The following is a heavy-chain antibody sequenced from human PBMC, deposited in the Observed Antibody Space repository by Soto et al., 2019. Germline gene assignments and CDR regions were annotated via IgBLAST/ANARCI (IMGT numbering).Heavy chain of an antibody. CDR2: MNPNSGNT. V-gene: IGHV1-8*01. CDR3: ATYCSGGSCYVY. J-gene: IGHJ4*02. Sequence: ASVKGSCKASGYTFTNYDINWVRQATGQGPEWMGWMNPNSGNTGYAQKFQGRITMTRDTSIRTAYMELNSLTSDDTAVYYCATYCSGGSCYVYWGQGTPVTVSS. CDR1: GYTFTNYD. D-gene: IGHD2-15*01.